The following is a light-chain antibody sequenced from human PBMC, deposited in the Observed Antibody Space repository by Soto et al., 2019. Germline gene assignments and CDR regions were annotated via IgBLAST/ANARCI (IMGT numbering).Light chain of an antibody. Sequence: DIVMTQSPDSLAVSMGERATINCKSSQSISYSSNKKNQLAWYQQKPGQPPQLLIYWASTRESGVPDRFTGSGSETDFTLTITGLQAEDVAVYFCQQYCVTPWTFGQGTKVDNK. J-gene: IGKJ1*01. CDR2: WAS. CDR3: QQYCVTPWT. V-gene: IGKV4-1*01. CDR1: QSISYSSNKKNQ.